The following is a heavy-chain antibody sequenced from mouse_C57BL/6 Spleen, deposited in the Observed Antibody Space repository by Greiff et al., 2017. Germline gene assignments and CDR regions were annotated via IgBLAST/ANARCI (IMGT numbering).Heavy chain of an antibody. CDR2: IDPSDSYT. D-gene: IGHD2-5*01. CDR1: GYTFTSYW. V-gene: IGHV1-50*01. Sequence: QVQLQQSGAELVKPGASVKLSCKASGYTFTSYWMQWVKQRPGQGLEWIGEIDPSDSYTNYNQKFKGKATLTVDTSSSTAYMQLSSLTSEDSAVYYCARSDYSNSDAMDYWGQGTSVTVSS. CDR3: ARSDYSNSDAMDY. J-gene: IGHJ4*01.